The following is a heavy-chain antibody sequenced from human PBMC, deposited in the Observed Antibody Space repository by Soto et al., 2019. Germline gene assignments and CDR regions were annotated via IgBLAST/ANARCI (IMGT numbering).Heavy chain of an antibody. D-gene: IGHD3-22*01. CDR2: ISSSSSYI. V-gene: IGHV3-21*01. CDR1: GFTFSSYA. J-gene: IGHJ6*02. CDR3: ARDFHSSGPRGPYYYYGMDV. Sequence: EVQLLESGGGLVQPGGSLRLSCAASGFTFSSYAMSWVRQAPGKGLEWVAAISSSSSYIYYADSVKGRFTISRDNAKNSLYLQMNSLRAEDTAVYYCARDFHSSGPRGPYYYYGMDVWGQGTTVTVSS.